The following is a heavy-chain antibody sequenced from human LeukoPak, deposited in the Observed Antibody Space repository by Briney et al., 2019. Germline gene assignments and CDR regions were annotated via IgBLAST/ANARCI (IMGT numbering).Heavy chain of an antibody. D-gene: IGHD6-19*01. CDR3: ATFRIAVAGTLDY. CDR2: FDPEDGET. V-gene: IGHV1-24*01. J-gene: IGHJ4*02. CDR1: GYTLTELS. Sequence: ASAKVSCKVSGYTLTELSMHWVRQAPGKGLEWMGGFDPEDGETIYAQKFQGRVTMTEDTSTDAAYMELSSLRSEDTAVYYCATFRIAVAGTLDYWGQGTLVTVSS.